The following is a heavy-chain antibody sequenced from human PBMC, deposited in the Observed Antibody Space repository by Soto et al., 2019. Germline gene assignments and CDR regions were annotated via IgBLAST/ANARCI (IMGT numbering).Heavy chain of an antibody. D-gene: IGHD3-10*01. CDR1: GFTFSSYE. J-gene: IGHJ4*02. CDR2: ISSSGSTI. V-gene: IGHV3-48*03. CDR3: ARARAMVRGVIITPFGY. Sequence: LRLSCAASGFTFSSYEMNWVRQAPGKGLEWVSYISSSGSTIYYADSVKGRFTISRDNAKNSLYLQMNSLRAEDTAVYYCARARAMVRGVIITPFGYWGQGTLVTVSS.